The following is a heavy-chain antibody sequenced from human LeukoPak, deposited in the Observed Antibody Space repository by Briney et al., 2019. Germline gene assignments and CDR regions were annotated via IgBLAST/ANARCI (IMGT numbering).Heavy chain of an antibody. J-gene: IGHJ4*02. V-gene: IGHV3-30*02. CDR2: IRYDGTNK. Sequence: KSGGSLRLSCAASGFTFSSCGMHWVRQAPGKGLEWVAFIRYDGTNKYYADSVKGRFTISRDNSKNTLYLQMNSLRAEDTAVFYCAKGLWYFDNTGYRYSFDYWGQGTLVTVSS. D-gene: IGHD3-22*01. CDR3: AKGLWYFDNTGYRYSFDY. CDR1: GFTFSSCG.